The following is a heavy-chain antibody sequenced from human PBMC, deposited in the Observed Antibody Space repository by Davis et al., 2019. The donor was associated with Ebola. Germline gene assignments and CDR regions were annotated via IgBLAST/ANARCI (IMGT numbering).Heavy chain of an antibody. J-gene: IGHJ6*02. Sequence: PGGSLRLSCAASGFTFSSNWMHWVRQVPGKGLVWVSCIKSDGSSTSYADSVKGRFTISRDNAKDSLYLQMNSLRAEDTAVYYCARGSRNMDVWGQGTTVTVSS. CDR3: ARGSRNMDV. V-gene: IGHV3-74*01. CDR2: IKSDGSST. CDR1: GFTFSSNW.